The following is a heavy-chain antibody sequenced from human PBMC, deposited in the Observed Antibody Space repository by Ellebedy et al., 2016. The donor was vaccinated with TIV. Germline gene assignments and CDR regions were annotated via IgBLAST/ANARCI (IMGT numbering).Heavy chain of an antibody. CDR2: LFYTGST. Sequence: MPSETLSLTCTVSGGSLSSYYWSWIRQSPGKGLEWLGYLFYTGSTNYNPSLRIRITMSVDTSKNQFSLNLSSVTAADTAVYYCARSSGWDRFDYWGQGTLVTVSS. V-gene: IGHV4-59*08. CDR3: ARSSGWDRFDY. J-gene: IGHJ4*02. CDR1: GGSLSSYY. D-gene: IGHD6-19*01.